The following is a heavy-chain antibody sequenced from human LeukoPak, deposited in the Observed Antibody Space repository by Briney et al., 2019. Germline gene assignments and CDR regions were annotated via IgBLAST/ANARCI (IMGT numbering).Heavy chain of an antibody. CDR2: ISAYNGNT. D-gene: IGHD3-3*01. Sequence: VASVTVSCKASGYTFTSYGIIWVRQAPGQGLEWMGWISAYNGNTNYAQKLQGRVTMTTDTSTSTAYMELRSLRSDDTAVYYCARVVTIFGVVIIHFDYWGQGTLVTVSS. CDR3: ARVVTIFGVVIIHFDY. CDR1: GYTFTSYG. V-gene: IGHV1-18*01. J-gene: IGHJ4*02.